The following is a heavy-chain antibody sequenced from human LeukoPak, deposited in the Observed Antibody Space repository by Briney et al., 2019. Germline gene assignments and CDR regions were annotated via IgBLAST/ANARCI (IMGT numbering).Heavy chain of an antibody. CDR1: GFTFNNYG. CDR2: ISGSGGNT. J-gene: IGHJ4*02. CDR3: AKSSPPPLRY. Sequence: GGSLRLSCAASGFTFNNYGMSWVRQAPGKGLEWVSGISGSGGNTYYRDSVKGRFTISRDNFKNTLYLQMNSLRAEDTAVYYCAKSSPPPLRYWGQGTLVTVSS. V-gene: IGHV3-23*01.